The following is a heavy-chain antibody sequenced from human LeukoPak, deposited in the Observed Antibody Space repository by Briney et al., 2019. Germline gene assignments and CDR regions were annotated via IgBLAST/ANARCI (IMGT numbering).Heavy chain of an antibody. V-gene: IGHV3-23*01. CDR3: ATRTRFAP. Sequence: GGSLRLSCAASGFTFSSYAMSWVRQAPGKGLEGVSAISGSGGSTYYAAPVKGRFTSSRDNSKNPLYLQMTSPRAEDTAVYYCATRTRFAPWGQGTLVTVSS. J-gene: IGHJ5*02. D-gene: IGHD2-2*01. CDR1: GFTFSSYA. CDR2: ISGSGGST.